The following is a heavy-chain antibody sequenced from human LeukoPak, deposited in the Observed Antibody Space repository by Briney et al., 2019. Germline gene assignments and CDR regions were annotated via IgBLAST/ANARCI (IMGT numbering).Heavy chain of an antibody. J-gene: IGHJ6*03. D-gene: IGHD3-3*01. Sequence: GSSVKVSCKASGGTFSSYAISWVRQAPGQGLEWMGGIIPIFGTANYAQKFQGRVTITADESTSTAYMELSSLRSEDTAVYYCAREYYDFWSGYYTGGYYYYMDVWGKGTTVIVSS. CDR1: GGTFSSYA. CDR2: IIPIFGTA. V-gene: IGHV1-69*01. CDR3: AREYYDFWSGYYTGGYYYYMDV.